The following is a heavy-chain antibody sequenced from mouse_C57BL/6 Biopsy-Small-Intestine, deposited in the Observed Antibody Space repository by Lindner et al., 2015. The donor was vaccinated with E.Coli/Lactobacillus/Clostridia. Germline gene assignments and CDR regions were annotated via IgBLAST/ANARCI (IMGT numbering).Heavy chain of an antibody. D-gene: IGHD2-5*01. J-gene: IGHJ1*03. V-gene: IGHV1-81*01. CDR3: ARGGYSNFDWYFDV. CDR1: GYTFTSYG. CDR2: IYPRSGNT. Sequence: VQLQESGAELARPGASVKLSCKASGYTFTSYGVSWVKQRTGQGLEWIGEIYPRSGNTYYNEKFKGKATLTADKSSSTAYMEFRSLTSEDSAVYFCARGGYSNFDWYFDVWGTGTTVTVSS.